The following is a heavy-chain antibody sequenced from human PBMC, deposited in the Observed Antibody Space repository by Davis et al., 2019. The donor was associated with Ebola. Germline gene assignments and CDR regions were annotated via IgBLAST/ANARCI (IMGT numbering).Heavy chain of an antibody. CDR2: IKQDEIEK. CDR3: VRDSEYRLLINPDGMDV. Sequence: PGGSLRLSCAASGFMFDEYSMAWVRQAPGKGLEWVANIKQDEIEKNYADSVTGRFTISRDNGKNLMFLQMNSLSADDTAVYYCVRDSEYRLLINPDGMDVWGHGTSVTVSS. D-gene: IGHD3-9*01. J-gene: IGHJ6*02. V-gene: IGHV3-7*01. CDR1: GFMFDEYS.